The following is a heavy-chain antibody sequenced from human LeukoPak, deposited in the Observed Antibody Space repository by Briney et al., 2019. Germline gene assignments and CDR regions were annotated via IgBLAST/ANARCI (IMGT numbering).Heavy chain of an antibody. Sequence: GGSLRLSCAASGFTFSSYEMNWDRQAPGKGLEGVSYISSSGGTIYYADSVKGRFTISRDNAKNSLYLQMNSLRAEDTAAYYCARGPEFSSGWYGGYWGQGTLVIVSS. CDR3: ARGPEFSSGWYGGY. V-gene: IGHV3-48*03. D-gene: IGHD6-19*01. CDR1: GFTFSSYE. CDR2: ISSSGGTI. J-gene: IGHJ4*02.